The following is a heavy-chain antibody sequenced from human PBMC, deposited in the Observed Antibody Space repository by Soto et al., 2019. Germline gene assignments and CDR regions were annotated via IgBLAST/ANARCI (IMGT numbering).Heavy chain of an antibody. D-gene: IGHD2-2*01. V-gene: IGHV3-23*01. CDR3: AKDTSSAPYYMDV. J-gene: IGHJ6*03. Sequence: EVQVLESGGGSVQPGGSLRLSCAASGFTFSNFAMSWVRHAPGKGLEWVSEITGSTGTTYYADSVKGRFIISRDNSKNTVHLQMNSLRAEDTAAEYGAKDTSSAPYYMDVWGKGSTASASS. CDR2: ITGSTGTT. CDR1: GFTFSNFA.